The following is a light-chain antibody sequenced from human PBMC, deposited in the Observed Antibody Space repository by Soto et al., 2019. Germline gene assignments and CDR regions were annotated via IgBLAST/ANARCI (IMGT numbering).Light chain of an antibody. CDR1: QPINSF. Sequence: DIPMTQSPSSLSASVGDRVTITCRANQPINSFLSWSQQKPGQAPKLLIYTASTLQTGVPSRFSGCGSGTEFTLTITGLQPEDFATYYCHQSSRPPHTFGQGTKLEIK. J-gene: IGKJ2*01. CDR3: HQSSRPPHT. V-gene: IGKV1-39*01. CDR2: TAS.